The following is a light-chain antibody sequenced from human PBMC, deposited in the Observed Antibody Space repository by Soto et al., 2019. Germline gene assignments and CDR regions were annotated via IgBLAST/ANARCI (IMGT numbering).Light chain of an antibody. J-gene: IGLJ1*01. CDR2: DVS. V-gene: IGLV2-14*03. Sequence: QSALTQPASVSGSPGQSITISCTGTSSDVGGYNHVSWYQHHPGKAPKLLIYDVSNRPSGISNRFSGSKSDNTASLTISGLQPEDEADYYCSSYTTSNTRQIVFGTGTKVTV. CDR1: SSDVGGYNH. CDR3: SSYTTSNTRQIV.